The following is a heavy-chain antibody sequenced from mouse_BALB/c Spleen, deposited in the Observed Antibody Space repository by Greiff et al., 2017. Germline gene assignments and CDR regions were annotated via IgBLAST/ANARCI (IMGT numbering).Heavy chain of an antibody. J-gene: IGHJ4*01. CDR3: ARSGDGYYYAMDY. CDR2: IYPGSGNT. D-gene: IGHD2-3*01. V-gene: IGHV1-77*01. Sequence: QVQLQQSGAELARPGASVKLSCKASGYTFTDYYINWVKQRTGPGLEWIGEIYPGSGNTYYNEKFKGKATLTADKSSSTAYMQLSSLTSEDSAVYFCARSGDGYYYAMDYWGQGTSVTVSS. CDR1: GYTFTDYY.